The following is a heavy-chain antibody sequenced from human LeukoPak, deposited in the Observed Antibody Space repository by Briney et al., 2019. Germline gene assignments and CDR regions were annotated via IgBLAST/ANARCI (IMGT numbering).Heavy chain of an antibody. CDR3: ARAKYSGYPQSYYFDY. D-gene: IGHD5-12*01. CDR2: IYYSGST. CDR1: GGSISSSSYY. V-gene: IGHV4-61*01. J-gene: IGHJ4*02. Sequence: PSETLSLTCTVSGGSISSSSYYWSWIRQPPGKGLEWIGYIYYSGSTNYNPSLKSRVTISVDTSKNQFSLKLSSVTAADTAVYYCARAKYSGYPQSYYFDYWGQGTLVTVSS.